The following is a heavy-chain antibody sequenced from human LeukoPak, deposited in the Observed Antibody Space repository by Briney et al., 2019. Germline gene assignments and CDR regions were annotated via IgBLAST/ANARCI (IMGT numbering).Heavy chain of an antibody. Sequence: SETLSLTCTVSGGSISNYYWSWIRQPPGKGLEWIGSIYHSGTTYYNPSLKSRVTISVDTSKNHFSLKLSSVTAADTAVYYCARGYDSSGYYVPVGYWGQGTLVTVSS. CDR3: ARGYDSSGYYVPVGY. D-gene: IGHD3-22*01. V-gene: IGHV4-59*08. CDR1: GGSISNYY. J-gene: IGHJ4*02. CDR2: IYHSGTT.